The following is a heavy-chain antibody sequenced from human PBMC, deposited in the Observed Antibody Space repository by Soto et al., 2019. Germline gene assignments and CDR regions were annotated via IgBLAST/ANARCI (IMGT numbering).Heavy chain of an antibody. V-gene: IGHV3-53*01. J-gene: IGHJ6*02. CDR3: AREAHMDV. CDR1: GFTVSSKY. CDR2: IWSAGLI. Sequence: GGSLRLSCAASGFTVSSKYMSWVRQAPGKGLEWISVIWSAGLIYYADSVRGRFTISRDISKNILYLEMTSLRADDTAVYYCAREAHMDVWGQVTTVTVSS.